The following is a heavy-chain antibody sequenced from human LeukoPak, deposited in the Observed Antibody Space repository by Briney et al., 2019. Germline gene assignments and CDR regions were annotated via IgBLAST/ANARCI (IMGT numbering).Heavy chain of an antibody. D-gene: IGHD2-2*02. J-gene: IGHJ6*03. CDR2: IYYRGTT. CDR3: ARFARAPRFSRSYCSSTSCYSNYYYYYMDV. CDR1: GGSISSSDYY. V-gene: IGHV4-39*01. Sequence: KTSETLSLTCTVSGGSISSSDYYWGWIRQPPGKGLEWIASIYYRGTTHYNPSHQSRVTMSVDTSKNQFSLKLSSVTAADTAVYYCARFARAPRFSRSYCSSTSCYSNYYYYYMDVWGKGTTVTVSS.